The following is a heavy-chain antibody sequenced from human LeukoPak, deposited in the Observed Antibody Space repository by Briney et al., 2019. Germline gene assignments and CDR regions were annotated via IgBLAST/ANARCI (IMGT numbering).Heavy chain of an antibody. CDR1: GGSISSYY. V-gene: IGHV4-59*08. D-gene: IGHD3-22*01. CDR2: IYYSGST. Sequence: SETLSLTCTVSGGSISSYYWSWIRQPPGKGLEWIGYIYYSGSTNYNPSLKSRVTISVDTSKNQFSLKLSSVTAADTAVYYCARGQYYYDSSARNWFDPWGQGTLVTVSS. CDR3: ARGQYYYDSSARNWFDP. J-gene: IGHJ5*02.